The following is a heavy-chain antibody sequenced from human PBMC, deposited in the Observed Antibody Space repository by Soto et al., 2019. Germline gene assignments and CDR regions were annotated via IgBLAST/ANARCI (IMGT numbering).Heavy chain of an antibody. J-gene: IGHJ3*02. V-gene: IGHV4-39*01. CDR2: IYYSGST. CDR3: ARANVHYDFWSGPQNDDAFDI. CDR1: GGSISSSSYY. D-gene: IGHD3-3*01. Sequence: ASETLSLTCTVSGGSISSSSYYWGWIRQPPGKGLEWIGSIYYSGSTYYNTSLKNRVTISVDTSKKQFSLKLSSVTAADTAVYYCARANVHYDFWSGPQNDDAFDIWGQGTMVTVSS.